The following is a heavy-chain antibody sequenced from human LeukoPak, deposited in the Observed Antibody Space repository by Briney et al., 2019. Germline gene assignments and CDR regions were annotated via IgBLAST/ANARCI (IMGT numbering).Heavy chain of an antibody. CDR3: TRAYWIGFHFDS. D-gene: IGHD3-3*01. CDR1: GGSISSGDYF. Sequence: KPSETLSLTCSVSGGSISSGDYFWTWIRQPPGKGLEYIGYIYYSGTTYYNPSLKSRITMSVDMPANQFSLRLTSVSAADTAVYYCTRAYWIGFHFDSWGQGILVSVSS. V-gene: IGHV4-30-4*01. J-gene: IGHJ4*02. CDR2: IYYSGTT.